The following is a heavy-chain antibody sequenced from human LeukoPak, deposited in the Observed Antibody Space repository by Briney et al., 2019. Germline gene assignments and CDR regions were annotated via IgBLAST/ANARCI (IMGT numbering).Heavy chain of an antibody. CDR3: APPGIAAVGAAWSPAWNMDV. CDR2: IYYSGST. V-gene: IGHV4-39*01. Sequence: PSETLSLTCTVSGGSISSSSYYWGWIRQPPGKGLEWIGSIYYSGSTYYNPSLKSRVTISVDTSKNQFSLKLSSVTAADTAVYYCAPPGIAAVGAAWSPAWNMDVWGKGTTVTVSS. J-gene: IGHJ6*04. CDR1: GGSISSSSYY. D-gene: IGHD6-13*01.